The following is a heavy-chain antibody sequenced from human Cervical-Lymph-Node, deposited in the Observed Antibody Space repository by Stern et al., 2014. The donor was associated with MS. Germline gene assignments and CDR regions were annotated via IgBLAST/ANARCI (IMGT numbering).Heavy chain of an antibody. D-gene: IGHD3-3*01. CDR2: FDPEAGET. V-gene: IGHV1-24*01. CDR3: ATDRDDFRSGYSAPTKGYGLDV. CDR1: GYTLTELS. J-gene: IGHJ6*02. Sequence: VQLVESGAEVKKPGASVKVSCKVSGYTLTELSMHWVRQAPGKGLEWMGGFDPEAGETIYAQKFQGRGTMTEDTSTDTAYMELSSLRSEDTAVYYCATDRDDFRSGYSAPTKGYGLDVWGQGTTVTVTS.